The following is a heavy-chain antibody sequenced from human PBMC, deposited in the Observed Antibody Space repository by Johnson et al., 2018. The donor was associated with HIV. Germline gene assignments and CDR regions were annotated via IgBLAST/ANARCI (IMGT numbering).Heavy chain of an antibody. Sequence: VQLVESGGGLVQPGRSLRLSCAVSGFTFNTYWMHWVRQAPGKGLVWVARINSDGSSTSYADSVKGRFTISRDTAKNSLYLQMNSLRAEDTAVYYCAREMAATNAWALDIWGQGTMVTVSS. V-gene: IGHV3-74*01. J-gene: IGHJ3*02. CDR2: INSDGSST. CDR3: AREMAATNAWALDI. D-gene: IGHD5-24*01. CDR1: GFTFNTYW.